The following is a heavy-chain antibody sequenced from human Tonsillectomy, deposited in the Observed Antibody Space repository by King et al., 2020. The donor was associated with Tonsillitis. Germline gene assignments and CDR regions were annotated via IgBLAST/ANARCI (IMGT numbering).Heavy chain of an antibody. CDR3: PRFAGPEYCDYGDY. CDR1: RFTFSGSA. V-gene: IGHV3-73*02. J-gene: IGHJ4*02. Sequence: VQLVESGGGLVQPGGSLKLSCAASRFTFSGSAMHWVRQASGKGLEWVGRIRSKANSFATAYAASVKGRFTISRDDSKNTVYLQMNSLKTEDTAVYYCPRFAGPEYCDYGDYWGQGTLVTVSS. D-gene: IGHD4-17*01. CDR2: IRSKANSFAT.